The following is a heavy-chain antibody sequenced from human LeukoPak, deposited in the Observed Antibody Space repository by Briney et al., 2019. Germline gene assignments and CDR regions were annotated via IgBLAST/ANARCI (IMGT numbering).Heavy chain of an antibody. D-gene: IGHD3-22*01. CDR2: INWNGGST. CDR1: GFTFDDYG. Sequence: PGGSLRLSCTASGFTFDDYGMSWVRQAPGKGLEWVSGINWNGGSTGYADSEKGRFTISRDNAKNSLYLQMNSLRAEDTALYYCARVGYYYESSSYSGAFDIWGQGAMVTVSS. J-gene: IGHJ3*02. V-gene: IGHV3-20*04. CDR3: ARVGYYYESSSYSGAFDI.